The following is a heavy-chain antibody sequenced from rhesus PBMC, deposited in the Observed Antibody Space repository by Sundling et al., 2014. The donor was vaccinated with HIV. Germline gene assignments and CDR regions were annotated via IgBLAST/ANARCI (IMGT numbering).Heavy chain of an antibody. D-gene: IGHD2-21*01. CDR1: GYTFTSYS. Sequence: QVQLVQSGAEVKKPGASVKLSCKASGYTFTSYSINWVRQAPGQGLEWMGWINPTNGNTGYAQKFQGRVTMTRDTSTSTAYMELSSLRSDDTAVYYCTRADTVLVVVAIIGGAILFDVWGPGVLVTVSS. CDR3: TRADTVLVVVAIIGGAILFDV. CDR2: INPTNGNT. J-gene: IGHJ5-1*01. V-gene: IGHV1-200*01.